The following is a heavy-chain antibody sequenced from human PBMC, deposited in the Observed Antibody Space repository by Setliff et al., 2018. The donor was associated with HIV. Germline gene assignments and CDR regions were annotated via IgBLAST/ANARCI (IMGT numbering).Heavy chain of an antibody. Sequence: SETLSLTCTVSGASSIYYWGWIRQPPGKGLEWIGSVYHRGNTYYNSSLKSRVTMSVDSSRNQFSLTLTSMRVPDTAVYFCARSQRLPGLQPPSWYFDLWGRGTLVTVSS. CDR1: GASSIYY. D-gene: IGHD6-25*01. V-gene: IGHV4-39*07. J-gene: IGHJ2*01. CDR2: VYHRGNT. CDR3: ARSQRLPGLQPPSWYFDL.